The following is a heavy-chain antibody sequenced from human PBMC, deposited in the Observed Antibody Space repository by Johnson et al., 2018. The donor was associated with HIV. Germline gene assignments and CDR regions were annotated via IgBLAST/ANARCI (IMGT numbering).Heavy chain of an antibody. CDR1: GFTFSDFR. V-gene: IGHV3-7*01. CDR3: AREDCSSTRCSDWDSALDI. D-gene: IGHD2-2*01. J-gene: IGHJ3*02. Sequence: EVQLVESGGGLIQPGGSLRFSCAASGFTFSDFRMSWVRQAPGRGLEWVANINVDGREKYYVDSVEGRFTLSRDNAKNSLFLQMNSLRAGDTAVYYCAREDCSSTRCSDWDSALDIWGQGTMVTVSS. CDR2: INVDGREK.